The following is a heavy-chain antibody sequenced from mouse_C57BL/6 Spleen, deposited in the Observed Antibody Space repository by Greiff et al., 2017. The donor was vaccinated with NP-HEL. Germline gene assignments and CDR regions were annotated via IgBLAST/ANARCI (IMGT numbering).Heavy chain of an antibody. D-gene: IGHD1-1*01. CDR2: TNPTNGRT. CDR1: GYTFTSYW. J-gene: IGHJ2*01. CDR3: ARIKKIVATYFDY. V-gene: IGHV1S81*02. Sequence: QXQLQQPGAELVKAGASVKMSCKASGYTFTSYWMHWVKQRLGQGLEWFAETNPTNGRTYYNEKFKSKATLTVDKSSSTAYMLLSGPTFEDSAVYYCARIKKIVATYFDYWGQGTTLIVSS.